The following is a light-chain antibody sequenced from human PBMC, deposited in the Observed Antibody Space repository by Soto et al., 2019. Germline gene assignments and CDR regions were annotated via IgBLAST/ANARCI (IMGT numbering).Light chain of an antibody. V-gene: IGKV1-5*03. CDR2: AAS. CDR1: QSISSW. J-gene: IGKJ1*01. Sequence: DIQMTQGASTVSASVGDRVTITCRASQSISSWLAWYQQKPGTAPKLLIYAASTLESGVPSRFSGSGSGTEFTLTISSLQPDDFATYYCQQYNSYWTFGQGTKVDIK. CDR3: QQYNSYWT.